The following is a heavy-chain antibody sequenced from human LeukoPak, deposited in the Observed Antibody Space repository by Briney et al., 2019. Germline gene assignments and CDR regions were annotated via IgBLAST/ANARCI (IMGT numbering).Heavy chain of an antibody. CDR3: ARDGIGELFGGLQ. CDR1: GGTFSSYA. CDR2: IIPIFGAA. Sequence: SVKVSCKASGGTFSSYAISWVRQAPGQGLEWMGGIIPIFGAANYAQKFQGRVTMTRDTSTSTVYMELSSLRSEDTAVYYCARDGIGELFGGLQWGQGTLVTVSS. J-gene: IGHJ4*02. D-gene: IGHD3-10*01. V-gene: IGHV1-69*05.